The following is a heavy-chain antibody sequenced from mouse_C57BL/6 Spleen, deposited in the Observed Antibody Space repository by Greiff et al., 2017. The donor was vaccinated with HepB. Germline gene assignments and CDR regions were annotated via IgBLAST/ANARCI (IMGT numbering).Heavy chain of an antibody. V-gene: IGHV1-55*01. CDR2: IYPGSGST. D-gene: IGHD2-5*01. CDR3: ARSGSNYVAFDY. Sequence: VQLQQPGAELVQPGASVKMSCKASGYTFTSYWITWVKQRPGQGLEWIGDIYPGSGSTNYNEKFKSKATLTVATSSSTACMQLSSLTSADSAVYYCARSGSNYVAFDYWGQGATRTVSS. CDR1: GYTFTSYW. J-gene: IGHJ2*01.